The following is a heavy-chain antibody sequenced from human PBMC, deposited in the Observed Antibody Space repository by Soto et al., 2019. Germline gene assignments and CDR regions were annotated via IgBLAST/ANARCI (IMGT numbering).Heavy chain of an antibody. CDR3: AVETYDSSGYYFDY. V-gene: IGHV4-61*01. D-gene: IGHD3-22*01. Sequence: SETLSLTCTVSGGSVSSGSYYWSWIRQPPGKGLEWIGYIYYSGSTNYNPSLKSRVTISVDTSKNQFSLKLSSVTAADTAVYYCAVETYDSSGYYFDYWGQGTLVTGSS. J-gene: IGHJ4*02. CDR2: IYYSGST. CDR1: GGSVSSGSYY.